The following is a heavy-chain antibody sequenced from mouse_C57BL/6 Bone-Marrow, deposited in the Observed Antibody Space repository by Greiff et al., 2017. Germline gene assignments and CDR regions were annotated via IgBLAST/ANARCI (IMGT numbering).Heavy chain of an antibody. D-gene: IGHD2-12*01. V-gene: IGHV1-59*01. CDR1: GYTFTSYW. J-gene: IGHJ3*01. CDR3: ARCSYERGAAWFAY. Sequence: VQLQQPGAELVRPGTSVKLSCKASGYTFTSYWMHWVKQRPGQGLEWIGMIDPSDSYTNYNQKFKGKATLTVDTSSSTAYMQLSSLTSEDSAVYYCARCSYERGAAWFAYWGQGTLVTVSA. CDR2: IDPSDSYT.